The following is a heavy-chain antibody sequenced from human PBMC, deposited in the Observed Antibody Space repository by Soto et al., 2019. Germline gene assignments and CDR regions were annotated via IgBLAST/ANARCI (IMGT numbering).Heavy chain of an antibody. CDR2: ISGSGGST. D-gene: IGHD2-15*01. J-gene: IGHJ5*02. CDR3: AKDRGVVVVVMGWFDP. V-gene: IGHV3-23*01. CDR1: GFTFSSYA. Sequence: EVQLLESGGGLVQPGGSLRLSCAASGFTFSSYAMSWVRQAPGKGLEWVSAISGSGGSTYYADSVKGRFTISRDNSKNTVEPEMNSLRAEDTAVYYCAKDRGVVVVVMGWFDPWGQGTLVTVSS.